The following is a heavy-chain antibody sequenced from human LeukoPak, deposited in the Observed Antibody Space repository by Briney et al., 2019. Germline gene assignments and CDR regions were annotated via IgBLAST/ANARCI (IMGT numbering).Heavy chain of an antibody. D-gene: IGHD2-21*02. J-gene: IGHJ3*02. CDR3: AREVVVVTATPDAFDI. V-gene: IGHV1-69*04. Sequence: SVKVSCKASRGTFSSYAISWVRQAPGQGLEWMGRIIPILGIANYAQKFQGRVTITADKSTSTAYMELSSLRSEDTAVYYCAREVVVVTATPDAFDIWGQGTMVTVSS. CDR1: RGTFSSYA. CDR2: IIPILGIA.